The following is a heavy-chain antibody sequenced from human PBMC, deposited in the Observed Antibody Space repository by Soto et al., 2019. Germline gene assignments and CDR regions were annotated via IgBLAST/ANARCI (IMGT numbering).Heavy chain of an antibody. Sequence: QVQLVQSGAEVKKPGASVKVSCKASGYTFTSYGISWVRQAPGQGLEWMGWISAYNGNTNYAQKLQGRVTMTPDTSTSTAYMELRSLRSDDTAVYYCARDPEDIVVVPAANQNWFDPWGQGTLVTVSS. V-gene: IGHV1-18*01. CDR3: ARDPEDIVVVPAANQNWFDP. J-gene: IGHJ5*02. D-gene: IGHD2-2*01. CDR1: GYTFTSYG. CDR2: ISAYNGNT.